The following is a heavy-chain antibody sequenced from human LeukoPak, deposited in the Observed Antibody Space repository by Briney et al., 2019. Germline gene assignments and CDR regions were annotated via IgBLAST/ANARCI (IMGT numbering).Heavy chain of an antibody. D-gene: IGHD1-14*01. V-gene: IGHV4-39*07. CDR2: MSSGGSF. J-gene: IGHJ4*02. CDR3: ARELTYVGSHRNFDN. Sequence: NSSETLSLTCTVSGGSISSSSYYWGWIRQSPGKGLEWIGSMSSGGSFFYNPSLRSRVTISVDTSNNQFSLKVTSVTAADTAVYFCARELTYVGSHRNFDNWGQGTLVTVSS. CDR1: GGSISSSSYY.